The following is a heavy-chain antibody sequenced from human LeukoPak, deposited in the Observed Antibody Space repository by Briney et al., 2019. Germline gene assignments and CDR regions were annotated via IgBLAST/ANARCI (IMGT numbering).Heavy chain of an antibody. CDR2: IYGGGST. CDR3: AKDDSALWFGELSHYFNW. D-gene: IGHD3-10*01. CDR1: GFTVSSMY. Sequence: GGSLRLSCAASGFTVSSMYMSWVRQAPGKGLEWVSVIYGGGSTFYADSVKGRFIISRDISKNTLYLQMNSLRADDTAVYYCAKDDSALWFGELSHYFNWWGQGTLVTVSS. J-gene: IGHJ4*02. V-gene: IGHV3-53*01.